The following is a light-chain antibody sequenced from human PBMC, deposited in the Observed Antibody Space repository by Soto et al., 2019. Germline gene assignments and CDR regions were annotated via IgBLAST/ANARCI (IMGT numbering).Light chain of an antibody. V-gene: IGLV2-14*01. Sequence: QSVLTQPASVSGSPGQSITISCTGTSSDVGGYNHVSWYQIHPGKAPKLIIYEVTSRPSGVSYRFSGSKSGNSASLTISGLQAEDEDDYYCSSYASSSSYVFGGGTKV. CDR1: SSDVGGYNH. CDR2: EVT. J-gene: IGLJ1*01. CDR3: SSYASSSSYV.